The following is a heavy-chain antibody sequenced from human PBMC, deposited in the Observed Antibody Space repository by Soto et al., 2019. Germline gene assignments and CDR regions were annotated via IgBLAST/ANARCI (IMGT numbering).Heavy chain of an antibody. CDR3: ARDSDEDGWLPLGYYYGMDV. V-gene: IGHV3-21*01. J-gene: IGHJ6*02. D-gene: IGHD6-19*01. Sequence: EVQLVESGGGLVKPGGSLRLSCAASGFTFSSYSMNWVRQAPGKGLEWVSSISSSSSYIYYADSVKGRFTISRDNAKNSLYLQMNSLRAEDTAVYYCARDSDEDGWLPLGYYYGMDVWGQGPTVTVSS. CDR2: ISSSSSYI. CDR1: GFTFSSYS.